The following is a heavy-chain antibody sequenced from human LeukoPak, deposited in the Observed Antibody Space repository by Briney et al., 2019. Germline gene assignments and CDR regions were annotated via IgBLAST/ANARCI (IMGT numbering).Heavy chain of an antibody. Sequence: SETLSLTCAVSGGSITSYYWNWIRQPPGKGLEWIGYIYYSGSTNYNPSLKSRVTISVDTSKNQFSLKLSSVTAADTAVYYCASTHSSGDGTIDYWGQGTLVTVSS. V-gene: IGHV4-59*01. CDR3: ASTHSSGDGTIDY. J-gene: IGHJ4*02. D-gene: IGHD6-19*01. CDR1: GGSITSYY. CDR2: IYYSGST.